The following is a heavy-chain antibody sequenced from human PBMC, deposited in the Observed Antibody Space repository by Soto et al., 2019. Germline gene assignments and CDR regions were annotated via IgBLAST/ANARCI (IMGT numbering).Heavy chain of an antibody. CDR2: ISGSGGST. J-gene: IGHJ4*01. D-gene: IGHD2-15*01. CDR1: GFTFSSYA. V-gene: IGHV3-23*01. CDR3: AKGNRRLLPLLYNFDY. Sequence: GGSLRLSCAASGFTFSSYAMSWVRQAPGKGLEWVSAISGSGGSTYYADSVKGRFTISRDNSKNTLYLQMNSLRAEDTAVYYCAKGNRRLLPLLYNFDYWGDGIPVPF.